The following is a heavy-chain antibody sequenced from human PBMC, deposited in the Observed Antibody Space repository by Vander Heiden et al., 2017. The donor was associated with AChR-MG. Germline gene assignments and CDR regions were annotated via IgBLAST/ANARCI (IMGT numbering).Heavy chain of an antibody. D-gene: IGHD6-6*01. J-gene: IGHJ4*02. Sequence: TASGFTFSSYAMSWVRQAPGKGLEWVSAISGSGGSTYYADSVKGRFTISRDNSKNTLYLQMNSLRAEDTAVYYCAKTDEYSSSPDYLGQGTLVTFSS. CDR2: ISGSGGST. V-gene: IGHV3-23*01. CDR3: AKTDEYSSSPDY. CDR1: GFTFSSYA.